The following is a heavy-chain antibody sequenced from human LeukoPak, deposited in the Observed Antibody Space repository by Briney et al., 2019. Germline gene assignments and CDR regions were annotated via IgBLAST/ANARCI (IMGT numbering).Heavy chain of an antibody. CDR3: VRDPDALDY. Sequence: GSLRLSCSASGFTFSMYGMNWVRQGPGKGLEWVAYIRSTGSPIYYADSVKGRFTISRDTARNSLHLQMNSLRDEDTAVYYCVRDPDALDYWGQGTLVTVSS. J-gene: IGHJ4*02. CDR1: GFTFSMYG. CDR2: IRSTGSPI. V-gene: IGHV3-48*02.